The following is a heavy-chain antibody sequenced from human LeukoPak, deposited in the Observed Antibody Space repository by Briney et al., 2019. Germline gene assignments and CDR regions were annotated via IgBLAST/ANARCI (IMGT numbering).Heavy chain of an antibody. V-gene: IGHV3-30*18. CDR2: ISNDESLK. D-gene: IGHD1-26*01. CDR3: VKDRWEKLAGEVFDY. J-gene: IGHJ4*02. CDR1: GFTFSSYS. Sequence: QSGGSLRLSCAASGFTFSSYSLNWVRQAPGEGLEWVAFISNDESLKYYADSVKGRFAISRDDSKNTVYLQMNSLRAEDTAVYYCVKDRWEKLAGEVFDYWGQGTLVTVSS.